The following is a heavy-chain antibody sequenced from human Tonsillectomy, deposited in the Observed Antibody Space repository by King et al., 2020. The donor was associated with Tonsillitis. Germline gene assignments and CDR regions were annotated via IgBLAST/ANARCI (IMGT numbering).Heavy chain of an antibody. Sequence: QLQESGPGLVKPSETLSLTCTVSGDSISSYYWSWIRQPPGKGLEWIGYIYYSGRTNYNPSLKSRVTISVDTSKIQFSLKLTSVTAADTAVYYCARQIRGKIFYFDYWGQGTLVTVSS. CDR2: IYYSGRT. D-gene: IGHD3-10*01. V-gene: IGHV4-59*08. J-gene: IGHJ4*02. CDR1: GDSISSYY. CDR3: ARQIRGKIFYFDY.